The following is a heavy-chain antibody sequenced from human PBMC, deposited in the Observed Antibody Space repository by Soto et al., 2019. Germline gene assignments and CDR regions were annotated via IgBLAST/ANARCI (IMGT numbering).Heavy chain of an antibody. Sequence: SETLSLTCAVYGGSFSGYYWSWIRQPPGKGLEWIGEINHSGSTNYNPSLKSRVTISVDTSKNQFSLKLSSVTAADTAVYYCARAPSRYIVVVPASYMDVWGKGTTVTVSS. J-gene: IGHJ6*03. V-gene: IGHV4-34*01. D-gene: IGHD2-2*01. CDR3: ARAPSRYIVVVPASYMDV. CDR1: GGSFSGYY. CDR2: INHSGST.